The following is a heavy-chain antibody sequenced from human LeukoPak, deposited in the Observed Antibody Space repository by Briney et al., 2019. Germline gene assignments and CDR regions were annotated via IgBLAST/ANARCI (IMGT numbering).Heavy chain of an antibody. CDR2: MSADGSDK. V-gene: IGHV3-30*18. D-gene: IGHD1-14*01. Sequence: PGGSLRLSCAASGFSFSNYGMHWVRQAPGKGLEWVAAMSADGSDKYYADSVKGRFTISRDSSRNTLHLQMNSLRPEDTAVYYCAQGTAVANQNIDCWGQGTLATVSA. CDR1: GFSFSNYG. J-gene: IGHJ4*02. CDR3: AQGTAVANQNIDC.